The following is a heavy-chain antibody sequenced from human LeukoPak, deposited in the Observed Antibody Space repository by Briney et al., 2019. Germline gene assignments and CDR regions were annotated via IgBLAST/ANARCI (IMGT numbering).Heavy chain of an antibody. CDR1: GGSFSAYY. Sequence: PSETLSLTCAVYGGSFSAYYWSWIRQPPGKGLEWVVEINHSGRTNYNPSLRTRVTLPVETSRNHFSLKVSSVTAADTAVYYCARSERSGIYFDYWGQGTLVTVSS. J-gene: IGHJ4*02. D-gene: IGHD6-13*01. CDR3: ARSERSGIYFDY. CDR2: INHSGRT. V-gene: IGHV4-34*01.